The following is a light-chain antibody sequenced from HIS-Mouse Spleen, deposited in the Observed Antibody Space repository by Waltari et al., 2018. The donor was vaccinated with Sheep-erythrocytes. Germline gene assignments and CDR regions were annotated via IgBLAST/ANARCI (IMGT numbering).Light chain of an antibody. CDR2: WAS. CDR1: QSVLYSSNNKNY. CDR3: QQYYSTPFT. Sequence: DIVMTQSPDSLAVSLGERATINCKSSQSVLYSSNNKNYLAWYQQKPGHPPKLLIDWASTRESGVPDRFSGSGSGTDFTLTIRSLQAEDVAVYYCQQYYSTPFTFGPGTKVDIK. J-gene: IGKJ3*01. V-gene: IGKV4-1*01.